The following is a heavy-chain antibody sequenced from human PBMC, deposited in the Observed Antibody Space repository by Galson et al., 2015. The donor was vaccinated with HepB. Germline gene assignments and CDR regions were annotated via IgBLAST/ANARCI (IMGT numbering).Heavy chain of an antibody. CDR2: IYSGGKT. V-gene: IGHV3-53*01. J-gene: IGHJ4*02. Sequence: SLRLSCAASGLTVSHNYMSWVHQAQGKGLEWVSVIYSGGKTYYADSVKGRFTISRDNSRNILYLQMNSLKVEDTAVYYCARQTDYFDSGRHFDNWGQGTLVTVST. CDR1: GLTVSHNY. CDR3: ARQTDYFDSGRHFDN. D-gene: IGHD3-10*01.